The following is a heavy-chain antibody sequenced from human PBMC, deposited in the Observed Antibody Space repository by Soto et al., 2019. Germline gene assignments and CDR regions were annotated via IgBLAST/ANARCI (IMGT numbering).Heavy chain of an antibody. V-gene: IGHV2-5*02. D-gene: IGHD6-19*01. CDR1: GFSLTTRGVG. Sequence: QITLKESGPTLVKPTQTLTLTCTFSGFSLTTRGVGVGWIRQPPGKALEWLALIYWDDDQRYSPSLKNRLTITNDTFKNQVVLTLTNVDPVDTATYFCARDSSGWYGLDYWGQGILVTVSS. CDR2: IYWDDDQ. CDR3: ARDSSGWYGLDY. J-gene: IGHJ4*02.